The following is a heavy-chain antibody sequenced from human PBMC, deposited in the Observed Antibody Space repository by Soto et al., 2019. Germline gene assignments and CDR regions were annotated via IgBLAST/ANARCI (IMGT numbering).Heavy chain of an antibody. D-gene: IGHD4-17*01. J-gene: IGHJ6*03. Sequence: GGSLRLSCAASGFTFSSYAMSWVRQAPGKGLEWVSAISGSGGSTYYADSVKGRFTISRDNSKNTLYLQMNSLRAEDTAVYYCAKSPVTPGYYYYYMDVWGKGTTVTVSS. CDR3: AKSPVTPGYYYYYMDV. CDR2: ISGSGGST. CDR1: GFTFSSYA. V-gene: IGHV3-23*01.